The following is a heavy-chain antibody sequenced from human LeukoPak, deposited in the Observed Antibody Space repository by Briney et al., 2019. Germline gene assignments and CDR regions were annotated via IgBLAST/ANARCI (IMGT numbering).Heavy chain of an antibody. J-gene: IGHJ4*02. CDR1: GGSISSSSYY. V-gene: IGHV4-61*05. CDR2: IYYSGST. D-gene: IGHD6-6*01. Sequence: SETLSLTCTVSGGSISSSSYYWGWIRQPPGKGLEWIGYIYYSGSTTYSPSLKSRVTISIDTSKNQFSLRLSSVTAADTAVYYCANSNAFTASSPMDWGQGTLVTVSS. CDR3: ANSNAFTASSPMD.